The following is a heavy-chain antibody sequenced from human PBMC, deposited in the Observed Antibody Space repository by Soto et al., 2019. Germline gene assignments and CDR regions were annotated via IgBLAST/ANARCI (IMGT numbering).Heavy chain of an antibody. V-gene: IGHV3-33*01. CDR2: IWYDGSNE. CDR3: ARGLGNFYYGMDV. Sequence: QVQLVESGGGVVQPGRSLRLSCAASGFTFSSHGMHWVRQAPGKGLEWVALIWYDGSNEYYADSVKGRFTISRDNSKNTLYLKMNSLRAEDTAVYYCARGLGNFYYGMDVWGQGTTVTVSS. J-gene: IGHJ6*02. D-gene: IGHD7-27*01. CDR1: GFTFSSHG.